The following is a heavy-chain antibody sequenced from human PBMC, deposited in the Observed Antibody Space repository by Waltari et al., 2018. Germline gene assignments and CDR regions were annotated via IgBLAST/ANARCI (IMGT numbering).Heavy chain of an antibody. D-gene: IGHD3-10*01. CDR1: GGTFSSYA. Sequence: QVQLVQSGAEAKKPGSSVKVPCTASGGTFSSYALSWVRQARGQGPEWMGGIIPIVGIANYGQRFKGGVKITAGKSTSTAYMELSSLRSEDTAVYYCAGPADDITMVQGVIMYFDYWGQGTLVTISS. CDR2: IIPIVGIA. CDR3: AGPADDITMVQGVIMYFDY. V-gene: IGHV1-69*10. J-gene: IGHJ4*02.